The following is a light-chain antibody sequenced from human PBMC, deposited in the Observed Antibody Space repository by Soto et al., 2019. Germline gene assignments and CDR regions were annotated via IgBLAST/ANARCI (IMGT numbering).Light chain of an antibody. CDR2: EVS. Sequence: QSVLTQPASVSGSPGQSITISCTGTSSDVGGYNYVSWYQQHPGKAPKLMIYEVSNRPLGVSNRFSGSKSGNTASLTISGLQAEDEADYYCSSYTSSRTYVVFGGGTKLTVL. CDR3: SSYTSSRTYVV. V-gene: IGLV2-14*01. CDR1: SSDVGGYNY. J-gene: IGLJ2*01.